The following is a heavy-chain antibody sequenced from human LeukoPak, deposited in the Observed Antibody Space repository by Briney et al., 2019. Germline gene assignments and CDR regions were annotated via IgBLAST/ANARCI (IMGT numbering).Heavy chain of an antibody. D-gene: IGHD2-15*01. CDR1: GYSISSGYY. J-gene: IGHJ6*03. CDR3: ARARDLVVVGYYMDV. Sequence: ETLSLTCTVSGYSISSGYYWGWIRQPPGKGLEWIGSIYHSGSTYYNPSLKSRVTISVDTSKNQFSPKLSSVTAADTAVYYCARARDLVVVGYYMDVWGKGTTVTVSS. V-gene: IGHV4-38-2*02. CDR2: IYHSGST.